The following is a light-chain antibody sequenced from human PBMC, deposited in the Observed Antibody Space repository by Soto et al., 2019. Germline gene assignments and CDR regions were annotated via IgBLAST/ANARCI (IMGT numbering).Light chain of an antibody. Sequence: DIQMTQSPSSVSASVGDRVTITCRASQDISRWLAWYQQKPGKAPKLLIHAASTLQSGVSSRFSGSGSGTEFTLTISSLQPEDFATYYCQEATSFPLTFGGGTKVDIK. CDR3: QEATSFPLT. V-gene: IGKV1D-12*01. CDR1: QDISRW. CDR2: AAS. J-gene: IGKJ4*01.